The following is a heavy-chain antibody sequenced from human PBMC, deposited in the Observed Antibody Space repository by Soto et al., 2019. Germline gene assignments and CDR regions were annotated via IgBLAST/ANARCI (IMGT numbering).Heavy chain of an antibody. J-gene: IGHJ6*02. CDR1: GGSISSSSYY. CDR3: ARLSTVTTWDYYYGMDV. Sequence: SETLSLTCTVSGGSISSSSYYWGWIRQPPGKGLEWIGSIYYSGSTYYNPSLKSRVTISVDTSKNQFSLKLSSVTAADTAVYYCARLSTVTTWDYYYGMDVWGQGTTVTVSS. D-gene: IGHD4-17*01. V-gene: IGHV4-39*01. CDR2: IYYSGST.